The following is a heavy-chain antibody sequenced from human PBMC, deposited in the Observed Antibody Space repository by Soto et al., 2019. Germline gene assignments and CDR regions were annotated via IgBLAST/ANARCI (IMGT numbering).Heavy chain of an antibody. V-gene: IGHV3-15*01. CDR1: GITFSNAW. CDR2: IRSKTDGGTT. Sequence: EVLLVESGGGLVEPGGSLRLSCEASGITFSNAWMNWVRQAPGKGLEYIGRIRSKTDGGTTEYVAPVEGRFTISRDDSKNTVYLQMSGLKTEDTAVYYCTTTRPGTNVFDNWGQGTLVTVSS. J-gene: IGHJ3*02. CDR3: TTTRPGTNVFDN. D-gene: IGHD6-13*01.